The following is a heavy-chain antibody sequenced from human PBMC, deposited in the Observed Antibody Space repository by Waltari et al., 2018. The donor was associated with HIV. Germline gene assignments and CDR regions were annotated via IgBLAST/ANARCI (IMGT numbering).Heavy chain of an antibody. CDR3: ARDRARTTDYYYYGMDV. J-gene: IGHJ6*02. D-gene: IGHD1-7*01. CDR1: GYTFTGYY. Sequence: QVQLVQSGAEAKKPGASVKVSCKASGYTFTGYYMPWVRQAPGQGLEWMGWINPNSGGTNYAQKFQGRVTMTRDTSISTAYMELSRLRSDDTAVYYCARDRARTTDYYYYGMDVWGQGTTVTVSS. V-gene: IGHV1-2*02. CDR2: INPNSGGT.